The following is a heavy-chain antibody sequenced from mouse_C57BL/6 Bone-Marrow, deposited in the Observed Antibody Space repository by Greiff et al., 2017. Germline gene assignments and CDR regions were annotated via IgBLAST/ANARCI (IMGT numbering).Heavy chain of an antibody. J-gene: IGHJ3*01. CDR2: IYPRSGNT. CDR3: ARKGGSSYSWFAY. V-gene: IGHV1-81*01. D-gene: IGHD1-1*01. CDR1: GYTFTSYG. Sequence: VQLVESGAELARPGASVKLSCKASGYTFTSYGISWVKQRTGQGLEWIGEIYPRSGNTYYNEKFKGKATLTADKSSSTAYMQLSSLTYEDSAVYYWARKGGSSYSWFAYWGQGTLVTVSA.